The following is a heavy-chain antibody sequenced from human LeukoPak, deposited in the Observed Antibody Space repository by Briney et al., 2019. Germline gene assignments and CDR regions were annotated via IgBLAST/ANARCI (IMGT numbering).Heavy chain of an antibody. J-gene: IGHJ4*02. V-gene: IGHV1-2*02. D-gene: IGHD6-6*01. CDR3: ARVFRSITARLDFDY. CDR1: GYTFTGYY. Sequence: ASVKVSCKASGYTFTGYYMHWVRQAPGQGLEWMGWINPNSGGTNYAQKFQGRVTMTRDTSITTAYMELSRLRSDDAAVYYCARVFRSITARLDFDYWGQGTLVTVSS. CDR2: INPNSGGT.